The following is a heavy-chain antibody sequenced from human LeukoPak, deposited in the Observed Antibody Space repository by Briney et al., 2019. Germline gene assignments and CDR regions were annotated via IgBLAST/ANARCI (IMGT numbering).Heavy chain of an antibody. CDR1: GLAFSNCW. CDR2: INQDGSDK. D-gene: IGHD2-2*01. Sequence: GGSLRLSCAASGLAFSNCWMSWVRQSPHKGLEWVANINQDGSDKYYVDSVKGRFTISRDNAKNSVYLQMNSLRADETAVYYCASRYCSTPTFPYVGVSDYWGQGALVTVSS. V-gene: IGHV3-7*01. J-gene: IGHJ4*02. CDR3: ASRYCSTPTFPYVGVSDY.